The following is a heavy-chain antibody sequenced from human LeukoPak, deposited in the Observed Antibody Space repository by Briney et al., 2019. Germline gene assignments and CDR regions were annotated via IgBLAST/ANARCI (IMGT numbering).Heavy chain of an antibody. CDR1: GFTLSNYG. Sequence: PGGSLRLSCAVSGFTLSNYGMSWVRQAPGKGLEWVAGISDSGGRTNYADSVKGRFTISRDNPKNTLYLQMNSLRAEDTAVYFCAKRGVVIRVILVGFHEEAYYFDSWGQGALVTVSS. CDR3: AKRGVVIRVILVGFHEEAYYFDS. CDR2: ISDSGGRT. V-gene: IGHV3-23*01. D-gene: IGHD3-22*01. J-gene: IGHJ4*02.